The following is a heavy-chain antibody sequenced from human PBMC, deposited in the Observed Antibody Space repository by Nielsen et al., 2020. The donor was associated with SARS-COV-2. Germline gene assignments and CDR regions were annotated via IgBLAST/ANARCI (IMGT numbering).Heavy chain of an antibody. CDR1: GYTFTSYY. Sequence: ASVKVSCKASGYTFTSYYIHWVRLAPGQGLEWMGVINPSGGSTSYAQRFQGRVTMTRDTSTSTVYMELSSLRSEDTAVYYCAKTWIQGFQYYHYYYGLDVWGQGTTVTVSS. D-gene: IGHD5-18*01. CDR2: INPSGGST. V-gene: IGHV1-46*01. CDR3: AKTWIQGFQYYHYYYGLDV. J-gene: IGHJ6*02.